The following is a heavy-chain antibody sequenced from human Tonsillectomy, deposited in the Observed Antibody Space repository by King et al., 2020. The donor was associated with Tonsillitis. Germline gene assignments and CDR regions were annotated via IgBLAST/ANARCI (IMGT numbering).Heavy chain of an antibody. Sequence: QLQESGPGLVKPSETLSLTCTVSGGSISSSSYYWGWIRQPPGKGLEWIGSIYYSGSTYYNPSLKSRVTISVDTSKNQFSLKLSSVTAADTAVYYCAGLDIVVVPAAARDYGMDVWGQGTTVTVSS. CDR2: IYYSGST. V-gene: IGHV4-39*07. CDR3: AGLDIVVVPAAARDYGMDV. D-gene: IGHD2-2*03. CDR1: GGSISSSSYY. J-gene: IGHJ6*02.